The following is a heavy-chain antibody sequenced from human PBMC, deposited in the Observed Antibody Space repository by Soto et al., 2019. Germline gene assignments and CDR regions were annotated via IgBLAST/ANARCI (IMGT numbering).Heavy chain of an antibody. V-gene: IGHV6-1*01. J-gene: IGHJ6*02. Sequence: KQSQTLSLTCAISGDSVSSNSAAWNWIRQSPSRGLEWLGRTYYRSKWYNDYAVSVKSRITINPDTSKNQFSLQLNSVTPEDTAVYYCARDVDSSGYYYVGRRDYYGMDVWGQGTTVTVSS. CDR3: ARDVDSSGYYYVGRRDYYGMDV. CDR2: TYYRSKWYN. D-gene: IGHD3-22*01. CDR1: GDSVSSNSAA.